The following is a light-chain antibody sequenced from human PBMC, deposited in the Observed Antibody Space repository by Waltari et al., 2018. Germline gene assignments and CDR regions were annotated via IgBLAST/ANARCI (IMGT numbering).Light chain of an antibody. V-gene: IGKV1-39*01. J-gene: IGKJ4*01. CDR3: QQSYSAPLA. CDR2: SSS. Sequence: DTLMTQSPSSLSASVGDSVTITFRASQAISTYVNWYQQTPGMAPKLLIFSSSTLHRGVSSRFSGSGSGTEFTLTISNLQPDDFATYYCQQSYSAPLAFGGGTKLDI. CDR1: QAISTY.